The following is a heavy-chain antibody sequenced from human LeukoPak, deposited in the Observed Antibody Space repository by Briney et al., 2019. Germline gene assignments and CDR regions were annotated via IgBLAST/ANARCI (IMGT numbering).Heavy chain of an antibody. Sequence: GESLKISCKASGYSFTTYWIGWVRQMSGKGLEWMGIIYPGDSDTRYCPSFQGQVTISADKSSSTAYLQWSSLKASDTAIYYCARTVYSSGWYGAFDIWGQGTMVTVSS. CDR2: IYPGDSDT. V-gene: IGHV5-51*01. CDR1: GYSFTTYW. D-gene: IGHD6-19*01. CDR3: ARTVYSSGWYGAFDI. J-gene: IGHJ3*02.